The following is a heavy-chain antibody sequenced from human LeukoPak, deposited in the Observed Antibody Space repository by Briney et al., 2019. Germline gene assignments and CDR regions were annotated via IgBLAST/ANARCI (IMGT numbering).Heavy chain of an antibody. V-gene: IGHV3-21*04. CDR1: GFTFSSYS. Sequence: GGSLRLSCAASGFTFSSYSMNWVRQAPGKGLEWVSSISSSSSYIYYADSVKGRFTISRDNSKNTLYLQMNSLRAEDTAVYYCAKDYYDSSGYPPGAFDIWGQGTMVTVSS. D-gene: IGHD3-22*01. CDR2: ISSSSSYI. CDR3: AKDYYDSSGYPPGAFDI. J-gene: IGHJ3*02.